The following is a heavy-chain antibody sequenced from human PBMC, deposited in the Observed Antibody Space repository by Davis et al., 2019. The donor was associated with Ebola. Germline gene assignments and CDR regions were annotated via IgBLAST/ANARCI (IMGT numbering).Heavy chain of an antibody. D-gene: IGHD3-10*01. Sequence: SETLSLTCTVSGGSISSGDYYWSWIRQPPGKGLEWIGYIYYSGSTNYNPSLKSRVTISVDTSKNQFPLKLSSVTAADTAVYYCAKDPGYYYGSGSYNGMDVWGQGTTVTVSS. CDR3: AKDPGYYYGSGSYNGMDV. CDR1: GGSISSGDYY. J-gene: IGHJ6*02. CDR2: IYYSGST. V-gene: IGHV4-30-4*01.